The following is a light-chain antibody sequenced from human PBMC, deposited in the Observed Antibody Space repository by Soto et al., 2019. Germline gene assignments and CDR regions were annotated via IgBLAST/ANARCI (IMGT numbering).Light chain of an antibody. Sequence: EIKMIQSPSTLTGSVGDRVTITCRASQTISSWLAWYQQKAGKDPKLLIYKGSTLRSGVPSRFRGSGSGTKFSLTFSSLQPDDFATYFCQHYNSYSEAFGQGTKVDIK. CDR3: QHYNSYSEA. CDR2: KGS. CDR1: QTISSW. V-gene: IGKV1-5*03. J-gene: IGKJ1*01.